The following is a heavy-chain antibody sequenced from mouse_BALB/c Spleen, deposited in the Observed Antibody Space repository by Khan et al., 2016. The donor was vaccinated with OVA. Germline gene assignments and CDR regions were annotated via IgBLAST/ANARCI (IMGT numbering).Heavy chain of an antibody. CDR3: ARHYVMDY. V-gene: IGHV1-80*01. Sequence: VRLQPSGAELVRPGSSVKISCKASGYAFSSYRMNWVKQRPGQGLEWIGQIYPGDGDTNYNGKFKGKATLTADKSSSTAYMQLSSLTSEDSAVYFCARHYVMDYWGQGTSVTVSS. J-gene: IGHJ4*01. CDR1: GYAFSSYR. CDR2: IYPGDGDT.